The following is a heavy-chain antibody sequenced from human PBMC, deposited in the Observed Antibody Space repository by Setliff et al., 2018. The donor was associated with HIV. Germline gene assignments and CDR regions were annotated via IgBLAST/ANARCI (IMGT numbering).Heavy chain of an antibody. J-gene: IGHJ6*03. CDR1: GYSIRSGYY. CDR3: ARRYCSSTSCYYYYYYYMDV. D-gene: IGHD2-2*01. CDR2: IYHSGTT. Sequence: SETLSLTCAVSGYSIRSGYYWGWIRQPPGKGLEWIGTIYHSGTTYYNPSLKSRVTISVDTSKNQFSLKLSSLTAADTAVYYCARRYCSSTSCYYYYYYYMDVWGKGTTVTVSS. V-gene: IGHV4-38-2*01.